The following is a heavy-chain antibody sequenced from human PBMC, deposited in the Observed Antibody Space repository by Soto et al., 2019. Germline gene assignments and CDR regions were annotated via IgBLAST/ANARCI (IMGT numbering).Heavy chain of an antibody. CDR3: ARGVRLFRGRFDP. Sequence: SETLSLTCTVSGGSISSYYWSWIRQPPGKGLEWIGYIYYSGSTNYNPSLKGRVTISVDTSKNQFSLKLSSVTAADTAVYYCARGVRLFRGRFDPWGQGTLVTVSS. CDR2: IYYSGST. CDR1: GGSISSYY. V-gene: IGHV4-59*08. D-gene: IGHD2-15*01. J-gene: IGHJ5*02.